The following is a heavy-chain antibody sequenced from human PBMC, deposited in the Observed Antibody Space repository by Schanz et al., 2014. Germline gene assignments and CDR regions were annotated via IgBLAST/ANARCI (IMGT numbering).Heavy chain of an antibody. CDR2: INSDGSSA. CDR1: GFTFSDSW. Sequence: VRLVESGGGVVQPGGSLRLSCAASGFTFSDSWMHWVRQAPGKGLVWISRINSDGSSASYADSVKGRFTISRDNAKNTLYLQMNSVRAEDSAVYYCTRGSGSRSYGWYYDSWGQGTLVTVSS. J-gene: IGHJ4*02. CDR3: TRGSGSRSYGWYYDS. V-gene: IGHV3-74*01. D-gene: IGHD3-10*01.